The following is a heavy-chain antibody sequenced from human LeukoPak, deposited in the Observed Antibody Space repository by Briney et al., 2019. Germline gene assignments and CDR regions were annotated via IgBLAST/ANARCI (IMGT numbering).Heavy chain of an antibody. CDR2: IYYSGST. Sequence: PSETLSLTCTVSGGSTSSSSYYWGWIRQPPGKGLEWIGSIYYSGSTNYNPSLKSRVTISVDTSKNQFSLKLSSVTAADTAVYYCHCSSTSYHPRDDWYFDLWGRGTLVTVSS. CDR3: HCSSTSYHPRDDWYFDL. D-gene: IGHD2-2*01. CDR1: GGSTSSSSYY. V-gene: IGHV4-39*07. J-gene: IGHJ2*01.